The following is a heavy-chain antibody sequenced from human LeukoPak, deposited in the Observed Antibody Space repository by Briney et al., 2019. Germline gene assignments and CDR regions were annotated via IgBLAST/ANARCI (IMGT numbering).Heavy chain of an antibody. CDR1: GGSISNDY. Sequence: SETLSLTCTVSGGSISNDYWSWIRQPAGKGLEWIGRIYTSGSTNYNPSLKSRVTISVDTSKNQFSLTLSSVTAADTAVYYCARGQKYRSGYTFTELGSGYFDYWGQGTLVTVSS. J-gene: IGHJ4*02. CDR3: ARGQKYRSGYTFTELGSGYFDY. D-gene: IGHD3-22*01. CDR2: IYTSGST. V-gene: IGHV4-4*07.